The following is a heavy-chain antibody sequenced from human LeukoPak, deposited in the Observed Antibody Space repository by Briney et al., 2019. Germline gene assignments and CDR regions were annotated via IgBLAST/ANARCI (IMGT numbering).Heavy chain of an antibody. CDR3: ARDPYSGPFDY. Sequence: KSGGSLRLSCAASGFTFSSYSMNWVHQAPGKGLEWVSSISSSSSYIYYADSVKGRFTISRDNAKNSLYLQMNSLRAEDTALYYCARDPYSGPFDYWGQGTLVTVSS. CDR1: GFTFSSYS. V-gene: IGHV3-21*01. D-gene: IGHD4-11*01. J-gene: IGHJ4*02. CDR2: ISSSSSYI.